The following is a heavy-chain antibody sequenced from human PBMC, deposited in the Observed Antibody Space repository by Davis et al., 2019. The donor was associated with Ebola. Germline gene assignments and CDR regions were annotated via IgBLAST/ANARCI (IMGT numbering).Heavy chain of an antibody. J-gene: IGHJ1*01. CDR1: GFTFSGYA. CDR2: ISNSGDST. D-gene: IGHD4-17*01. V-gene: IGHV3-23*01. Sequence: GESLKISCAASGFTFSGYAMSWVRQAPGKGLEWVSGISNSGDSTYYADSVKGRSTISRDNSKNTLYLQRNSLRAEDMAIYYCAKSPFGDYGLVSEFFHYGGQGTLVTVSS. CDR3: AKSPFGDYGLVSEFFHY.